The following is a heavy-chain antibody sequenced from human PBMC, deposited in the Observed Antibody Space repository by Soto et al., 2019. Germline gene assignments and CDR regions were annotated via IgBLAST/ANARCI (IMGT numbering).Heavy chain of an antibody. Sequence: SVKVSCKASGGTFSSYAISWVRQAPGQGLEWMGGIIPIFGTANYAQKFQGRVTITADESTSTAYIGLSSLRSEDTAVYYCARDRMFFGVAFYYYYGMDVWGQGTTVTVSS. CDR2: IIPIFGTA. CDR1: GGTFSSYA. J-gene: IGHJ6*02. D-gene: IGHD3-3*01. V-gene: IGHV1-69*13. CDR3: ARDRMFFGVAFYYYYGMDV.